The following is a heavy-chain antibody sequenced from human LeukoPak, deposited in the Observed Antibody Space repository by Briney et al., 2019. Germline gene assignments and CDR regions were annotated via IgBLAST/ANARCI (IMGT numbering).Heavy chain of an antibody. Sequence: GGSLRLSCAASGFSFSRYDLTWVRQAPGKGLEWVSVIYSGGSTYYADSVKGRFTISRDNSKNTLYLQMNSLRAEDTAVYYCARDFPGIAVAGTRPLDYWGQGTLVTVSS. CDR2: IYSGGST. D-gene: IGHD6-19*01. CDR1: GFSFSRYD. V-gene: IGHV3-53*01. J-gene: IGHJ4*02. CDR3: ARDFPGIAVAGTRPLDY.